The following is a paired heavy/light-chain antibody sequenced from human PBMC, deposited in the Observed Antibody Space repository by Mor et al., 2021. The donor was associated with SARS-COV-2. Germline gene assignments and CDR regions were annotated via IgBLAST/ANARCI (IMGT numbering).Light chain of an antibody. CDR1: QSLLHGNGYNF. V-gene: IGKV2-28*01. CDR3: MQGLQTPYT. Sequence: DIVLTQSPLSLSVTPGEPASISCRSSQSLLHGNGYNFLDWYLQKPGQSPQVLIYLGSSRASGVPDRFSGSGSGTDFTLKLRRVEAEDVGLYFCMQGLQTPYTFGQGTKLEIK. CDR2: LGS. J-gene: IGKJ2*01.
Heavy chain of an antibody. CDR3: ARPSRLYTYDYFYYGMDV. V-gene: IGHV3-49*03. Sequence: EVQLVESGGGLVQPGRSLRLSCTASGFSFAGSAVIWFRQAPGEGLEWVGLIRSKSYGGTAKYGPSVTGRFTISRDDSKRIAYLHMSSLKTEDTAVYYCARPSRLYTYDYFYYGMDVWGPGTTVTVSS. D-gene: IGHD3-16*01. CDR2: IRSKSYGGTA. J-gene: IGHJ6*02. CDR1: GFSFAGSA.